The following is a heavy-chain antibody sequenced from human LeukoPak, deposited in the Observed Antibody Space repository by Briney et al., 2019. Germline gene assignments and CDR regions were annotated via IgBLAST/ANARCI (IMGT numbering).Heavy chain of an antibody. J-gene: IGHJ4*02. CDR1: GGSNSSSSYY. CDR2: IYYSGST. V-gene: IGHV4-39*07. D-gene: IGHD3-10*01. Sequence: PSETLSLTCTVSGGSNSSSSYYWGWIRQPPGKGLEWIGSIYYSGSTYYNPSLKSRVTISVDSSKNQVSLKLSSVTAADTAVYYCTKAFGNVRGETWGQGTLVTVSS. CDR3: TKAFGNVRGET.